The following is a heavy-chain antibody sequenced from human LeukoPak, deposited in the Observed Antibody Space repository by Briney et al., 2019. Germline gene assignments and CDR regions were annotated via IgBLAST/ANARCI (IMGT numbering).Heavy chain of an antibody. Sequence: GGSLRLSCAASGFTFGSYVMSWVRQAPGKGPEWVSAITDSGNTYYADSVKGRFTISRDSSKNTLYLQMNSLRAEDTAVYYCAKGSSDSRPYYFDYWGQGTLVTVSS. D-gene: IGHD3-22*01. V-gene: IGHV3-23*01. J-gene: IGHJ4*02. CDR1: GFTFGSYV. CDR2: ITDSGNT. CDR3: AKGSSDSRPYYFDY.